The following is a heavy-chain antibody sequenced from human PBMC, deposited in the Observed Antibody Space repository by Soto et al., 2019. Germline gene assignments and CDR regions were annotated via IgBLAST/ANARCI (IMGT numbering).Heavy chain of an antibody. CDR1: GVSFNNNG. J-gene: IGHJ6*02. D-gene: IGHD3-10*01. CDR3: ARLLYYGSGCYSPYGMDV. Sequence: QVQLVQSGAEVKKPGSSVKVSCKTSGVSFNNNGIGWVRQAPGHGLEWMGGVSPPFRTSNYARKFQGRISITADASTGTVNMELSSLTSEDTAQYYCARLLYYGSGCYSPYGMDVWGQGTTVTVSS. V-gene: IGHV1-69*01. CDR2: VSPPFRTS.